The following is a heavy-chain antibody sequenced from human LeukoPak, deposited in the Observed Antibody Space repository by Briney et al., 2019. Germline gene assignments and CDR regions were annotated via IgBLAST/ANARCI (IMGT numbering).Heavy chain of an antibody. CDR1: GGSISSSSYY. V-gene: IGHV4-39*01. D-gene: IGHD3-22*01. CDR3: ARQEGGFGDYYDSSGYYYYFDY. Sequence: PSETLSLTCTVSGGSISSSSYYWGWLRQPPGKGLEWIGSIYYSGSTYYNPSLKSRVTISVDTSKNQFSLKLSSVTAADTAVYYCARQEGGFGDYYDSSGYYYYFDYWGQGTLVTVSS. J-gene: IGHJ4*02. CDR2: IYYSGST.